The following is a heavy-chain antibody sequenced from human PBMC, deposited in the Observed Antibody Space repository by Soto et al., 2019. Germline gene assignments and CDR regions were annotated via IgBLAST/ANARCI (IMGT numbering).Heavy chain of an antibody. V-gene: IGHV3-23*01. CDR3: AKLGFCSGGTCHLDYYNGVDV. J-gene: IGHJ6*02. CDR2: IGSGGTT. Sequence: EVQLLESGGGVVQPGGSLRLSCAASGFSFSSNAMTWVRQAPGQGLEWVSTIGSGGTTYYADSVKGRFTISRDNSENTQSLQMNSLRVEDTGVYYCAKLGFCSGGTCHLDYYNGVDVWGQGTTVTVSS. CDR1: GFSFSSNA. D-gene: IGHD2-15*01.